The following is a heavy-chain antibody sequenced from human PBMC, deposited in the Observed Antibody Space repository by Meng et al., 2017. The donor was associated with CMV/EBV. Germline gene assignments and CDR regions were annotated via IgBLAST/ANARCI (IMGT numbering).Heavy chain of an antibody. CDR2: INHSGST. V-gene: IGHV4-34*01. Sequence: HVQLQQWGAGRLKPSETLSLICAVYGGSFSGYYWSWIRQPPGKGLEWIGEINHSGSTNYNPSLKSRVTISVDTSKNQFSLKLSSVTAADTAVYYCARGGNWFDPWGQGTLVTVSS. CDR3: ARGGNWFDP. J-gene: IGHJ5*02. CDR1: GGSFSGYY.